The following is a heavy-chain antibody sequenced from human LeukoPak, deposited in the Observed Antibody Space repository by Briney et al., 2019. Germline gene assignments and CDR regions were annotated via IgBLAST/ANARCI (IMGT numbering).Heavy chain of an antibody. CDR2: IYYSGST. CDR1: GGSISSSSYY. J-gene: IGHJ4*02. V-gene: IGHV4-39*01. CDR3: ASPPGIAAAGHFDY. D-gene: IGHD6-13*01. Sequence: ASETLSLTCTVSGGSISSSSYYWGWIRQPPGKGLEWIGSIYYSGSTYYNPSLKSRVTISVDTSKNQFSLKLSSVTAADTAVYYCASPPGIAAAGHFDYWGQGNLVTVSS.